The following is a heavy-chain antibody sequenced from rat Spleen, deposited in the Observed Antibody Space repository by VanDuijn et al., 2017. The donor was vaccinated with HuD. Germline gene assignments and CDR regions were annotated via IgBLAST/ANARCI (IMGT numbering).Heavy chain of an antibody. CDR1: GFTFSHYG. V-gene: IGHV5S13*01. D-gene: IGHD1-5*01. CDR2: INHEGSIT. CDR3: ARRGYNYRLFDY. J-gene: IGHJ3*01. Sequence: EVQLVESGGGLVEPGGSLKVSCTASGFTFSHYGMAWVRQAPKKGLEWVASINHEGSITYYGDSVKGRFTISRDNAKNTQYLQMDSLRYEDTATYYCARRGYNYRLFDYWGQGTLVTVSS.